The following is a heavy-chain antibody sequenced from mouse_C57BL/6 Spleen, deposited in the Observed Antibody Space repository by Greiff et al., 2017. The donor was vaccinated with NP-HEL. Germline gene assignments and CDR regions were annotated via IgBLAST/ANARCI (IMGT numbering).Heavy chain of an antibody. Sequence: EVHLVESGGDLVKPGGSLKLSCAASGFTFSSYGMSWVRQTPDKRLEWVATISSGGSYTYYPDSVKGRFTISRDNAKNTLYLQMSRLKSEDTAMYYCARRYGSSYDAMDYWGQGTSVTVSS. CDR3: ARRYGSSYDAMDY. D-gene: IGHD1-1*01. CDR1: GFTFSSYG. V-gene: IGHV5-6*01. J-gene: IGHJ4*01. CDR2: ISSGGSYT.